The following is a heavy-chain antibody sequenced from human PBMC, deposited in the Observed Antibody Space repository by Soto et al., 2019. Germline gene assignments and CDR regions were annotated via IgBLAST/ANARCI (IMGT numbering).Heavy chain of an antibody. V-gene: IGHV1-46*01. CDR2: INPSSGTT. CDR3: AREWANNTVIGGVTYRYYHGMDV. Sequence: SVKVYCKASGYSFTTYYIGRVRHAPGHGPEWLGIINPSSGTTRYAQNFQGRVTLTRDTSTSTVYMELTGLRSEDSAVYYCAREWANNTVIGGVTYRYYHGMDVWGQGTTVTVSS. J-gene: IGHJ6*02. D-gene: IGHD3-16*01. CDR1: GYSFTTYY.